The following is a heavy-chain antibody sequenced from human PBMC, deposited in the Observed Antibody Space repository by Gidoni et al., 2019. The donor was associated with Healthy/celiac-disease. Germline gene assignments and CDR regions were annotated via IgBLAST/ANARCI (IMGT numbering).Heavy chain of an antibody. Sequence: QVQLVQSGAEVKKPGSSVKVSCKASGGTFSSYAIRWVRQAPGQGLEWMGGTIPIFGTANYAQKFQGRVTITADKSTSTAYMELSSLRSEDTAVYYCASSVVVPAAIYYYYYYMDVWGKGTTVTVSS. CDR3: ASSVVVPAAIYYYYYYMDV. J-gene: IGHJ6*03. V-gene: IGHV1-69*06. CDR2: TIPIFGTA. CDR1: GGTFSSYA. D-gene: IGHD2-2*01.